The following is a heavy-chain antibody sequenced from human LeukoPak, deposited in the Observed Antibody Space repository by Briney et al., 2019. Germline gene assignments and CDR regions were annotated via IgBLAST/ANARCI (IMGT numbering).Heavy chain of an antibody. D-gene: IGHD2-2*01. V-gene: IGHV3-23*01. J-gene: IGHJ6*03. CDR2: ISGSGGST. CDR3: AKAPDAHYYYYMDV. CDR1: GFTVSNYW. Sequence: GGSLRLSCAASGFTVSNYWMSWVRQAPGKGLEWVSAISGSGGSTYYADSVKGRFTISRDNSKNTLYLQMNSLRAEDTAVYYCAKAPDAHYYYYMDVWGKGTTVTVSS.